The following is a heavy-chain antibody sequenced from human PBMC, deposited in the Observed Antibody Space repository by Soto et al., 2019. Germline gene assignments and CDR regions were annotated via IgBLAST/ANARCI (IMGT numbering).Heavy chain of an antibody. J-gene: IGHJ4*02. D-gene: IGHD3-3*01. CDR2: IDPSDSYT. Sequence: GGSLKISCKGSGYSFTSYWISWVRQMPGKGLEWMGRIDPSDSYTNYSPSFQGHVTISADKSISTAYLQCSSLKASDTAMYYCARIAYYDFWSGYSTIDYWGQGTLVTVSS. CDR3: ARIAYYDFWSGYSTIDY. V-gene: IGHV5-10-1*01. CDR1: GYSFTSYW.